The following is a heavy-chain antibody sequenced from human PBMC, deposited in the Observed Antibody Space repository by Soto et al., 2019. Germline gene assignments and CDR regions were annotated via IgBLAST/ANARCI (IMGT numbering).Heavy chain of an antibody. Sequence: GASVKVSCKASGYTFTSYYMHWVRQAPGQGLEWMGIINPSGGSTSYAQKFQGRVTMTRDTSTSTVYMELSSLRSEDTAVYYCARDQGYFAVDGTGYFDYWGQGTLVTVSS. D-gene: IGHD6-19*01. CDR1: GYTFTSYY. CDR2: INPSGGST. CDR3: ARDQGYFAVDGTGYFDY. V-gene: IGHV1-46*01. J-gene: IGHJ4*02.